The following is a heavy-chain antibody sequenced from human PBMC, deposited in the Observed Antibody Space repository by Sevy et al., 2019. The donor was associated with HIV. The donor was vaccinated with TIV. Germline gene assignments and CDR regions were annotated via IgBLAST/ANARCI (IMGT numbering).Heavy chain of an antibody. CDR1: GFTFKSYW. J-gene: IGHJ6*02. V-gene: IGHV3-7*01. CDR3: AREGSAGEANYYHYAMDV. CDR2: MNQDGSGK. Sequence: GGSLRLSCAASGFTFKSYWMTWVRQAPGKGLEWVANMNQDGSGKYYSDSLKGRFSISIDNSKNYVHLQMNTLRAEDTAVYYCAREGSAGEANYYHYAMDVWGQGTTVTVSS. D-gene: IGHD3-10*01.